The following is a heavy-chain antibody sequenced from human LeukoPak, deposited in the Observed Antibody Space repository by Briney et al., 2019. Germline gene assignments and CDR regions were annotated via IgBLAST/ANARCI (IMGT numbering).Heavy chain of an antibody. CDR3: ARDRLLYYYGSGSYPDAFDI. D-gene: IGHD3-10*01. V-gene: IGHV4-34*01. Sequence: SETLSLTCAVYGGSFSGYYWSWIRQPPGKGLEWIGEINHSGSTNHNPSLKSRVTISVDTSKNQFSLKLSSVTAADTAVYYCARDRLLYYYGSGSYPDAFDIWGQGTMVTVSS. J-gene: IGHJ3*02. CDR2: INHSGST. CDR1: GGSFSGYY.